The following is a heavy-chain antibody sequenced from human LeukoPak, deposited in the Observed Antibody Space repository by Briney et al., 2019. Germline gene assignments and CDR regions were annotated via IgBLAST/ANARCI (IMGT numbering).Heavy chain of an antibody. D-gene: IGHD4-17*01. CDR2: ISAYNGNT. V-gene: IGHV1-18*01. J-gene: IGHJ4*02. Sequence: ASVKVSCKASGYTFTSYGICWVRQAPGQGLEWMGWISAYNGNTKYAQKLKGRVTMTTDTSTSTAYMELRILRSDDTAVYYCARAFDDGDYPLGDYWGQGTLVTVSS. CDR1: GYTFTSYG. CDR3: ARAFDDGDYPLGDY.